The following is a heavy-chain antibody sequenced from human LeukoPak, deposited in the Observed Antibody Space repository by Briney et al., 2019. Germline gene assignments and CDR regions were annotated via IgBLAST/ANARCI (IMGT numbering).Heavy chain of an antibody. CDR3: ARAKPKNMVRGLIMRRESRYYFDY. CDR2: IRYDGSNK. V-gene: IGHV3-30*02. CDR1: GFTFSSYT. J-gene: IGHJ4*02. Sequence: PGGSLRLSCAASGFTFSSYTMNWVRQAPGKGLEWVAFIRYDGSNKYYADSVKGRFTISRDNSKNTLYLQMNSLRAEDTAVYYCARAKPKNMVRGLIMRRESRYYFDYWGQGTLVTVSS. D-gene: IGHD3-10*01.